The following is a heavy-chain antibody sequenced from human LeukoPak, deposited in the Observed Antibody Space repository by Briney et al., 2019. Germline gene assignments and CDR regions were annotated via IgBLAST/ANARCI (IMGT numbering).Heavy chain of an antibody. Sequence: SETLSLTCTVSGGSISSYYWSWIRQPAGKGLEWIGHIYTSGSPNYNPSLKSRVTMSVDTSKNQFSLKLSSVTAADTAVYYCARQNYDSSTYSLPDYYLDVWGKGTTVTISS. CDR3: ARQNYDSSTYSLPDYYLDV. D-gene: IGHD3-22*01. J-gene: IGHJ6*03. V-gene: IGHV4-4*07. CDR1: GGSISSYY. CDR2: IYTSGSP.